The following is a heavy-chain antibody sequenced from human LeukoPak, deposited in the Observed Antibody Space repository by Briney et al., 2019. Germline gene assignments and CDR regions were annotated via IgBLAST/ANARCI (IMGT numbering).Heavy chain of an antibody. Sequence: ASVKVSCKVSGYTLTELSMHWVRPAPGKGLEWMGGFDPEDGETIYAQKFQGRVTMTEDTSTDTAYMELSSLRSEDTAVYYCATWQQLVRGYFDYWGQGTLVTVSS. J-gene: IGHJ4*02. CDR1: GYTLTELS. CDR2: FDPEDGET. D-gene: IGHD6-13*01. V-gene: IGHV1-24*01. CDR3: ATWQQLVRGYFDY.